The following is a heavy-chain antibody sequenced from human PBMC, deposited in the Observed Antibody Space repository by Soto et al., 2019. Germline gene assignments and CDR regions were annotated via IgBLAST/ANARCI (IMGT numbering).Heavy chain of an antibody. CDR3: AKKHACSGGSCFLPQPTTHIYFLY. CDR1: GFTVSSNY. D-gene: IGHD2-15*01. J-gene: IGHJ4*02. Sequence: GGSLRLSCAASGFTVSSNYMSWVRQAPGKGLEWVSVIYSGGSTYYADSVKGRFTISRDNSKNTLYLQMNSLRDDDTAVYYCAKKHACSGGSCFLPQPTTHIYFLYLGQGTLVTVSS. CDR2: IYSGGST. V-gene: IGHV3-53*05.